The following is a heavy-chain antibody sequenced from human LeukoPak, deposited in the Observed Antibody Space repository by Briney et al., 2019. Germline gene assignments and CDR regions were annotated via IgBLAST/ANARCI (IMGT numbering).Heavy chain of an antibody. CDR3: ARSARVFDS. CDR2: IYINGDT. V-gene: IGHV4-4*09. J-gene: IGHJ4*02. Sequence: SETLSLPCTVSGASISSHYWSWIRQAPGKGLECIGYIYINGDTNYNPPLKSRATLSLDTSKNQFSLRLTSVTAADTAVYYCARSARVFDSWGPGTLVTVSS. CDR1: GASISSHY. D-gene: IGHD3-10*01.